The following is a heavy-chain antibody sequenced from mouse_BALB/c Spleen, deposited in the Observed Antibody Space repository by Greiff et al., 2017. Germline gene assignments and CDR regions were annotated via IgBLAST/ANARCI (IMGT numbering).Heavy chain of an antibody. Sequence: EVKLMESGGGLVQPGGSRKLSCAASGFTFSSFGMHWVRQAPEKGLEWVAYISSGSSTIYYADTVKGRFTISRDNPNNTLFLQMTSLRSEDTAIYDCASWEGGRGNAMDYWGQGTSVTVSS. V-gene: IGHV5-17*02. CDR1: GFTFSSFG. CDR3: ASWEGGRGNAMDY. CDR2: ISSGSSTI. D-gene: IGHD4-1*01. J-gene: IGHJ4*01.